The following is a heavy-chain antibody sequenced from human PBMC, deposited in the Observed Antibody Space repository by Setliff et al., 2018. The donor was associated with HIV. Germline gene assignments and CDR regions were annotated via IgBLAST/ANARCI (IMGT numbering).Heavy chain of an antibody. D-gene: IGHD1-1*01. CDR1: GDSISSGSYF. V-gene: IGHV4-39*02. CDR3: TREGRGDPAMATTRIDY. J-gene: IGHJ4*02. CDR2: IYYTGFA. Sequence: KTSETLSLTCSVSGDSISSGSYFWGWIRQTPGKGLEWIGNIYYTGFAYYNPSLKSRVTISLDTSKTHFFLNLTSVTDADTAVYFCTREGRGDPAMATTRIDYWGQGKLVTVPS.